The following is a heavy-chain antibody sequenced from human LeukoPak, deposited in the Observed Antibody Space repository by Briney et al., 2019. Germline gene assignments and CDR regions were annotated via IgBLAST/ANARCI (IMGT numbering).Heavy chain of an antibody. CDR2: IKRKTDGGTT. CDR1: GFTFTKVW. Sequence: KSGGSLRLSCAASGFTFTKVWMSWVRQAPGKGLEWVGRIKRKTDGGTTDYAAPVKGRFTISRDDSKNTLYLQMNNLKTEDTAVYYCTTDASSYCTNGVCYTGGNFDYWGQGTLVTVSS. J-gene: IGHJ4*02. CDR3: TTDASSYCTNGVCYTGGNFDY. V-gene: IGHV3-15*01. D-gene: IGHD2-8*01.